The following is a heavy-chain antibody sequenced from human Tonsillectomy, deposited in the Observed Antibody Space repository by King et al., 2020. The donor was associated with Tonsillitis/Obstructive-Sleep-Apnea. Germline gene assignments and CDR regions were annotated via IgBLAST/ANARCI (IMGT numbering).Heavy chain of an antibody. CDR2: IWYDGINK. J-gene: IGHJ4*02. D-gene: IGHD4-11*01. Sequence: VQLVESGGGVVQPGRSLRLSCAASGFTFSSYGMHWVRQAPRKGLEWVAVIWYDGINKYYADSVKGRFTISRDNSKNTLYLQMNSLRAEDTAVYYCARAYSSRGRSSVVEYFLDYWGQGTLVTVSS. V-gene: IGHV3-33*01. CDR1: GFTFSSYG. CDR3: ARAYSSRGRSSVVEYFLDY.